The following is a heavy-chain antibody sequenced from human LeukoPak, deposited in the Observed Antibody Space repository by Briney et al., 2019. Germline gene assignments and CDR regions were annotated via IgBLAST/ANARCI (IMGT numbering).Heavy chain of an antibody. V-gene: IGHV4-34*01. J-gene: IGHJ4*02. CDR1: GGSFSGYY. D-gene: IGHD3-22*01. CDR2: INHSGST. CDR3: AREPSWYYDSSGYLY. Sequence: SETLSLTCAVYGGSFSGYYWSWIRQPPGKGLEWIGEINHSGSTNYNPSLKSRVTISVDTSKNQFSLKLSSVTAADTAVYYCAREPSWYYDSSGYLYWGQGTLVTVSS.